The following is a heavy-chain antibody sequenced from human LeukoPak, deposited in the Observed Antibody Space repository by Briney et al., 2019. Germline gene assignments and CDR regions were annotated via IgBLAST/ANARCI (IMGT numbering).Heavy chain of an antibody. CDR3: ARTYTNSFDY. V-gene: IGHV6-1*01. J-gene: IGHJ4*02. D-gene: IGHD3-16*01. Sequence: SQTLSLTFAISRDSVSSKSAAWNWIRQSPSRGLEWLGRTYYRSKWYNEYAVSVKSRITINPDTSKNQFSLQLNSVTPEDTAVYYCARTYTNSFDYWGQGTLVTVSS. CDR2: TYYRSKWYN. CDR1: RDSVSSKSAA.